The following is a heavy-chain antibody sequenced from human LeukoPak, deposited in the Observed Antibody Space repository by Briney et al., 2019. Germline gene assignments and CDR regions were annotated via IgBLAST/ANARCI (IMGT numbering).Heavy chain of an antibody. CDR1: GFTFSSYS. J-gene: IGHJ4*02. CDR2: ISSSSSTI. CDR3: ARGGSGYSYGKIDS. D-gene: IGHD5-18*01. Sequence: GGSLRLSCAASGFTFSSYSMNWVRQAPGKGLEWVSYISSSSSTIYYADSVKGRFTISRDNAKKSLYLQMNSLRAEDTAVYYCARGGSGYSYGKIDSWGQGILVTVSS. V-gene: IGHV3-48*01.